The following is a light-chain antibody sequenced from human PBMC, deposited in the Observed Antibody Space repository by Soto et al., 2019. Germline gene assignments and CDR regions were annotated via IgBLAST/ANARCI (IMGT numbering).Light chain of an antibody. CDR2: DAS. V-gene: IGKV3-11*01. CDR3: QQRDTWPLT. J-gene: IGKJ4*01. CDR1: QAIATY. Sequence: EIVLTQSPATLSLSPGERATLSCRASQAIATYLAWYQQKPGQVPRLLIYDASTRATGIPARFSGSGSGTDFTLTISSLEPEDFAVYYCQQRDTWPLTFGGGTKVDNK.